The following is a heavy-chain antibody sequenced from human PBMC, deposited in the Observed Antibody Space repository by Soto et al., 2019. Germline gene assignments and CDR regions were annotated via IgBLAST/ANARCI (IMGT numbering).Heavy chain of an antibody. Sequence: XGSLRLSCAAAGFILSDHGIHWVRQPTGKGLEWVSGIDTDDESYYADSVKGRFTISRENVKNSLYLQMNSLRVGDTAVYFCSRGVLPGSMDVWGEGPTVTVSS. CDR2: IDTDDES. CDR1: GFILSDHG. CDR3: SRGVLPGSMDV. J-gene: IGHJ6*04. V-gene: IGHV3-13*01.